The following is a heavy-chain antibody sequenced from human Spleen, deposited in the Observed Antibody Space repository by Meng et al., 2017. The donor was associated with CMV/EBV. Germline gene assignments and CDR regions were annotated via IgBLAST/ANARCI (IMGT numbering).Heavy chain of an antibody. CDR3: ARLGYCASTSCHALDY. CDR1: GYRFTDDW. J-gene: IGHJ4*02. Sequence: AESLKISCRGSGYRFTDDWIGWVRQMPGKGLEWMGIIYPGDSDTRYSPSFQGQITISADKSITTAYLHWSSLTASDTAMYYCARLGYCASTSCHALDYWGQGTLVTVSS. CDR2: IYPGDSDT. V-gene: IGHV5-51*01. D-gene: IGHD2-2*01.